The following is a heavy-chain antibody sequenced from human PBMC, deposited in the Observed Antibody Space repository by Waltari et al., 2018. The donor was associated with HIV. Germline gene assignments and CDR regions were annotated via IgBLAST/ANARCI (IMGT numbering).Heavy chain of an antibody. CDR3: AREGAITMLRGLRGPNWFDP. CDR1: GSSLIGQY. J-gene: IGHJ5*02. CDR2: INHSGTT. V-gene: IGHV4-34*02. Sequence: QVQLQQWGAGLLKPSETLSLSCAVYGSSLIGQYWIWIRQPPGKGLEWIGEINHSGTTNYNPSLKSRVSISVDTSKNQFSLNLNSVTAADTAMYYCAREGAITMLRGLRGPNWFDPWGQGTLVTVSS. D-gene: IGHD3-10*01.